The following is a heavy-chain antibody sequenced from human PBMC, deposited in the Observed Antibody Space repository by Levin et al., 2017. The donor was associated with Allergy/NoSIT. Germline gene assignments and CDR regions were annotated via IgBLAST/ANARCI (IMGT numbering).Heavy chain of an antibody. J-gene: IGHJ4*02. CDR1: GFTFSDYW. CDR2: IKQDGSEK. CDR3: ARLRQLVLAFDY. D-gene: IGHD6-13*01. Sequence: GGSLRLSCAASGFTFSDYWMSWVRQAPGKGLEWVANIKQDGSEKYYVDSVKGRFTISRDNARKSLYLQMSSLRAEDTAVYYCARLRQLVLAFDYWSQGSPVTVSS. V-gene: IGHV3-7*01.